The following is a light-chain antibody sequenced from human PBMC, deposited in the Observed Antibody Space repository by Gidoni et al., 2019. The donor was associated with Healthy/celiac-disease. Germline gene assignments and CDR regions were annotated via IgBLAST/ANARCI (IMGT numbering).Light chain of an antibody. J-gene: IGKJ1*01. CDR3: QQYGSSQWT. Sequence: EIVLTQSPGTLSLSPGERATLSNRASQSVSSSYLAWYQQKPGQAPRLLIYGASSRATGIPDRFSGSGSGTDFTLTISRLEPEDFAVYYCQQYGSSQWTFGQGTKVEIK. CDR1: QSVSSSY. V-gene: IGKV3-20*01. CDR2: GAS.